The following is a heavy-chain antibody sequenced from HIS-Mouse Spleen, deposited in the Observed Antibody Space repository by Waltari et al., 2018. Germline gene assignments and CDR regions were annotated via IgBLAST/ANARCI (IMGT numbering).Heavy chain of an antibody. J-gene: IGHJ3*02. D-gene: IGHD2-21*01. CDR1: GGSISSSSYY. V-gene: IGHV4-39*07. Sequence: QLQLQESGPGLVKPSETLSLTCTVSGGSISSSSYYWGWIRQPPGKGLEWIGSSYYRGSTDYNPSRKSRVTISVDTSKNQFSLKLSSVTAADTAVYYCARGRAIREDAFDIWGQGTMVTVSS. CDR3: ARGRAIREDAFDI. CDR2: SYYRGST.